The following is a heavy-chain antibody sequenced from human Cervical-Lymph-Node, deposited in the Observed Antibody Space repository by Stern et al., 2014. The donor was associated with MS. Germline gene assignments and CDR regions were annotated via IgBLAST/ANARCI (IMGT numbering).Heavy chain of an antibody. CDR1: GYTFTSYG. CDR3: ARDPYVMDV. J-gene: IGHJ6*02. Sequence: QVQLVQSGAEVKKPGASVKVSCKASGYTFTSYGITWVRQAPGQGLEWMGWISGYNGNTKYAQKFQGRITMNTDTSTSTAYMELGSLRSDDTAVYYCARDPYVMDVWGQGTTVTVSS. V-gene: IGHV1-18*01. D-gene: IGHD2-21*01. CDR2: ISGYNGNT.